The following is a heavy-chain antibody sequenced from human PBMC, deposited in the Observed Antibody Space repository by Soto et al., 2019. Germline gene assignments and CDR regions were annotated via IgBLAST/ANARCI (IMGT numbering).Heavy chain of an antibody. CDR1: GFTFSGSA. CDR2: IRSKANNYAT. J-gene: IGHJ4*02. V-gene: IGHV3-73*01. D-gene: IGHD3-10*01. Sequence: GGSLRLSCAASGFTFSGSAMHWVRQASGKGLEWVGRIRSKANNYATGYAASVKGRFTISRDDSKNTAFLQMDSLKTEDTAVYHCVRSDYSSSGSYVLDYWGQGNLVTVSS. CDR3: VRSDYSSSGSYVLDY.